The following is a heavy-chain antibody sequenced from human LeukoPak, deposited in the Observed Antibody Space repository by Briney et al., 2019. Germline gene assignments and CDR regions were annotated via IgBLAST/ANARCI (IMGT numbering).Heavy chain of an antibody. CDR1: GGSFRGYY. CDR3: ARVRILTGYHSLSAETRTPNYFDY. V-gene: IGHV4-34*01. Sequence: SETLSLTCAVYGGSFRGYYWSWIRQPPGEGLEWIGEINHSGSTNYNPSLKSRVTISVDTSKNQFSLKLSSVTAADTAVYYCARVRILTGYHSLSAETRTPNYFDYWGQGTLVTVSS. D-gene: IGHD3-9*01. CDR2: INHSGST. J-gene: IGHJ4*02.